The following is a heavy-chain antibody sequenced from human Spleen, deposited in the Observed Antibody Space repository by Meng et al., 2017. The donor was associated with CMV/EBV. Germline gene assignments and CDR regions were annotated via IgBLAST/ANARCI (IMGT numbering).Heavy chain of an antibody. Sequence: LQLQESGPGLVRPSVPLSLTCTVSGGSISNSNYYWGWIRQPPGQGLEWIGSVYYTGSTRYSPSLKSRVTISIDTSKNQFSLKMTSVTAADTAVYYCAIYGSDWGQGTLVTFYS. V-gene: IGHV4-39*01. CDR1: GGSISNSNYY. D-gene: IGHD3-10*01. CDR3: AIYGSD. CDR2: VYYTGST. J-gene: IGHJ4*02.